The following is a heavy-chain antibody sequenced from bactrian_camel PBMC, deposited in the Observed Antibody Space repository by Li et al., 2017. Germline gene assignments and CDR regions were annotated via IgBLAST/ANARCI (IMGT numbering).Heavy chain of an antibody. CDR1: GFSLVNYA. V-gene: IGHV3S31*01. CDR3: VRLSGPYYAGDPGLLD. CDR2: INSRGGST. J-gene: IGHJ4*01. Sequence: VQLVESGGGLVQPGGSLRLSCAASGFSLVNYAMSWVRQAPGKGPEWVSAINSRGGSTYYADSVKGRFTISEDNANTLYLHLSSLKTDDTAVYYCVRLSGPYYAGDPGLLDWGQGTQVTVS. D-gene: IGHD2*01.